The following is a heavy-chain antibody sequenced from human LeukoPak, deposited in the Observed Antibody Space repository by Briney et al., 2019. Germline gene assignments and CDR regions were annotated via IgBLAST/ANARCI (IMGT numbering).Heavy chain of an antibody. CDR2: ISSSSSTI. CDR3: ARDLLHEILTGYSLGGMDV. D-gene: IGHD3-9*01. CDR1: RFTLSSYS. J-gene: IGHJ6*02. Sequence: PGGSLRLSCAASRFTLSSYSMNWVRQAPGKGLEWVSYISSSSSTIYYADSVKGRFTISRDNSKNTLFLQMNILRTEDTALYYCARDLLHEILTGYSLGGMDVWGQGTTVTVSS. V-gene: IGHV3-48*01.